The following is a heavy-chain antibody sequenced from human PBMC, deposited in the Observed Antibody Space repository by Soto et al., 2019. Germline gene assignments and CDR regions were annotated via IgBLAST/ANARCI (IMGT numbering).Heavy chain of an antibody. D-gene: IGHD6-13*01. CDR2: IYYSGST. CDR1: GGSISSYY. Sequence: SETLSLTCTVSGGSISSYYWSWIRQPPEKGLEWIGYIYYSGSTNYNPSLKSRVTISVDASKNQFSLKLSSVTAAATAVYYCARVGSSSWYRTTAYYYYYMDVWGKGTTVTVSS. V-gene: IGHV4-59*01. J-gene: IGHJ6*03. CDR3: ARVGSSSWYRTTAYYYYYMDV.